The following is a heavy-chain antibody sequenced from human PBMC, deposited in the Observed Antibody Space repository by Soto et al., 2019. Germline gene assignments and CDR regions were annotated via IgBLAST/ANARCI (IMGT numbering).Heavy chain of an antibody. J-gene: IGHJ6*02. CDR2: IYYSGST. CDR1: GGANSSYY. CDR3: AREGCSSTSCYPPYYYYGMDV. D-gene: IGHD2-2*01. V-gene: IGHV4-59*01. Sequence: KTSETVSHTCTDSGGANSSYYWSWIRQPPGKGLEWIGYIYYSGSTNYNPSLKSRVTISVDTSKNQFSLKLSSVTAADTAVYYCAREGCSSTSCYPPYYYYGMDVWVQGTTVTVSS.